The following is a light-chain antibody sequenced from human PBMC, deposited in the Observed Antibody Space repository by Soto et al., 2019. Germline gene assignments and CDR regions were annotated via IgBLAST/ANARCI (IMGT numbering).Light chain of an antibody. CDR1: QSVDSN. Sequence: EIVMTQSPATRSVSPGEKATLSCRASQSVDSNLAWYQQKPGQAPRLLIYGASTRATAFPARFSGSGFGTEFTLTISSLQSEDFAIYYCQQYHKWPITFGQGTRLEIK. V-gene: IGKV3-15*01. J-gene: IGKJ5*01. CDR3: QQYHKWPIT. CDR2: GAS.